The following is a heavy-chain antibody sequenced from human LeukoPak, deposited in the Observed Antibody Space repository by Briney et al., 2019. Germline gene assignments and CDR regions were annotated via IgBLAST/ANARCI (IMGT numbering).Heavy chain of an antibody. CDR3: TSPPLGYCHSSSCRFDY. D-gene: IGHD2-2*03. Sequence: GGSLRLSCAASGFTFSSYWMNWVRQAPGKGLEWVATIKQDGSQKYYVGSVKGRFTISRDNAKSSLYLQMNALRVEDTAVYYCTSPPLGYCHSSSCRFDYWGQGTLVTVSS. J-gene: IGHJ4*02. V-gene: IGHV3-7*01. CDR2: IKQDGSQK. CDR1: GFTFSSYW.